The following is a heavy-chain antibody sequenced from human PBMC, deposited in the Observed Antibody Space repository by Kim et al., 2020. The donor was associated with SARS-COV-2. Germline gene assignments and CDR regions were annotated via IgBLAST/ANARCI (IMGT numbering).Heavy chain of an antibody. J-gene: IGHJ5*02. Sequence: ASVKVSCKASNYLFTNYGIAWVRQAPGQGLEWMAWISAHNGETNYAQKFQGRVTMTTDTPTTTAYMELRSLRSDDTAMYYCASGWVGGVIALAPNWFDPWGQGTLVSVAS. CDR2: ISAHNGET. V-gene: IGHV1-18*01. CDR3: ASGWVGGVIALAPNWFDP. D-gene: IGHD2-21*01. CDR1: NYLFTNYG.